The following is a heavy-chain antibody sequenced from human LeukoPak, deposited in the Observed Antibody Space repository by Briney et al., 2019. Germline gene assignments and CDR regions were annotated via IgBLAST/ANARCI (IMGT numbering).Heavy chain of an antibody. CDR3: AGVTNSDAFDI. Sequence: AGSLRLSCAASGFTFSSYSMNWVRQAPGKGLDCLSSISSSSSYIYYADSVKGRFTISRVNANNSLYLQMNSLSAEDTAVYYCAGVTNSDAFDIWGQGTMVTVSS. CDR1: GFTFSSYS. CDR2: ISSSSSYI. D-gene: IGHD2-8*01. V-gene: IGHV3-21*01. J-gene: IGHJ3*02.